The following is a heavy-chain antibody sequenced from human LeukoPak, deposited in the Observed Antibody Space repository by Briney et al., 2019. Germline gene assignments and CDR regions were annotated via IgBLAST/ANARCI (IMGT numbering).Heavy chain of an antibody. CDR1: GGSISSYY. CDR3: ARLRSGIVVVT. J-gene: IGHJ4*02. CDR2: IYYSGST. D-gene: IGHD3-22*01. V-gene: IGHV4-59*08. Sequence: SETLSLTCTVSGGSISSYYWSWIRQPPGKGLEWIGYIYYSGSTNYNPSLKSRVTISVDTSKNRFSLKLSSVTAADTAVYYCARLRSGIVVVTWGQGTLVTVSS.